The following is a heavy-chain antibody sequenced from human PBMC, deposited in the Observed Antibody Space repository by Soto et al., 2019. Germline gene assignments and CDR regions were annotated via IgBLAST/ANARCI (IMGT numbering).Heavy chain of an antibody. D-gene: IGHD3-10*01. J-gene: IGHJ4*02. CDR1: GGSFRADY. V-gene: IGHV4-34*01. CDR3: ARGRFTMVRRGYQARYFDY. CDR2: INHSGST. Sequence: ETLPRPCSGSGGSFRADYWSWIRQPPGKGLEWIGEINHSGSTNYNPSLKSRVTISVDTSKNQFSLKLSPVTAADTAVYYCARGRFTMVRRGYQARYFDYWGQGTLVTV.